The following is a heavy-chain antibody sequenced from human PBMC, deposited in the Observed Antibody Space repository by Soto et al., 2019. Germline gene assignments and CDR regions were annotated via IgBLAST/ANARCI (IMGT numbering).Heavy chain of an antibody. CDR3: ARGKFYAFDI. CDR1: GVSISIPNW. Sequence: QVQLQESGPGLVKPSGTLSLTCAVSGVSISIPNWWAWVRQVPGKGLEWIGEIDHSGTTNYNPSLNSRVTISLDRSKIQFSLRLTSVAAADTAVYFCARGKFYAFDIWGQGTMVTVSS. J-gene: IGHJ3*02. V-gene: IGHV4-4*02. CDR2: IDHSGTT.